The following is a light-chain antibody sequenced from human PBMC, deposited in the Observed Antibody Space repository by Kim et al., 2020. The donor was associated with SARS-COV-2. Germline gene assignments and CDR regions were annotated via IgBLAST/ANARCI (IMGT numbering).Light chain of an antibody. CDR1: QSVGSN. J-gene: IGKJ1*01. V-gene: IGKV3-15*01. CDR2: GAS. CDR3: QQYNNWT. Sequence: EIVMTRSPATLSVSPGERATLSCRASQSVGSNLAWYQQRPGQAPRLLIYGASTRASGIPARFSGSGSGTEFTLTISSLQSEDFAVYYCQQYNNWTFGQGTKVDIK.